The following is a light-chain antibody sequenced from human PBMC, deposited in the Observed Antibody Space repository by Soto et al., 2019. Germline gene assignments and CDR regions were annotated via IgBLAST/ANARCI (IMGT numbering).Light chain of an antibody. J-gene: IGKJ3*01. CDR1: QSVSSY. CDR3: QQRSNWPRFT. Sequence: EIVLTQSPATLSLSPGERATLSCRASQSVSSYLDWYQQKPGQPPRLLIYDASNRATGIPARFSGSGSGTAFTLAISSLEPEDLAVYYCQQRSNWPRFTFGPGTKVAIK. V-gene: IGKV3-11*01. CDR2: DAS.